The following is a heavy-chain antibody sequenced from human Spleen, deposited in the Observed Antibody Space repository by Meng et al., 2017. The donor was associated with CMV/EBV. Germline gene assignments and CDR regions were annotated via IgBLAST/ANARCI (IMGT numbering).Heavy chain of an antibody. V-gene: IGHV3-9*01. CDR3: TTCRDTRGYFYYAMDV. CDR2: ISWNSGSI. J-gene: IGHJ6*02. CDR1: GFTFDNYA. Sequence: SLKISCAASGFTFDNYAMHWVRQAPGKGLQWVSGISWNSGSIGYADSVKGRFTISRDNSKNTLYLQMNSLRAEDAAVYYCTTCRDTRGYFYYAMDVWGQGTTVTVSS. D-gene: IGHD3-10*01.